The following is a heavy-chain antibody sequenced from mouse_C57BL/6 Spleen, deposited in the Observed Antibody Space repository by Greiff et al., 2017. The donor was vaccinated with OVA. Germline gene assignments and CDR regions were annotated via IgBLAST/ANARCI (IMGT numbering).Heavy chain of an antibody. D-gene: IGHD2-4*01. CDR3: AYDYDVWFAY. Sequence: EVKLVESGGGLVKPGGSLKLSCAASGFTFSSYTMSWVRQTPEKRLEWVATNSGGGGNTYYPDSVKGRFTISRDNAKNTLYLQMSSLRSEDTALYYCAYDYDVWFAYWGQGTLVTVSA. J-gene: IGHJ3*01. V-gene: IGHV5-9*01. CDR1: GFTFSSYT. CDR2: NSGGGGNT.